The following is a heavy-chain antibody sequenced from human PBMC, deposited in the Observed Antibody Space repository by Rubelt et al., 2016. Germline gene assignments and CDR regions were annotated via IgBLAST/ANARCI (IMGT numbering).Heavy chain of an antibody. Sequence: QVQLQQWGAGLLKPSETLSLTCAVYGGSFSGYYWSWIRQPPGKGLEWIGEINHSGSTNYNPSLKSRVTISVDPSKNQVSLKLSSVTAADTAVYYCARGGRYYGSGSYQRHNWFDPWGQGTLVTVSS. CDR3: ARGGRYYGSGSYQRHNWFDP. V-gene: IGHV4-34*01. D-gene: IGHD3-10*01. CDR1: GGSFSGYY. J-gene: IGHJ5*02. CDR2: INHSGST.